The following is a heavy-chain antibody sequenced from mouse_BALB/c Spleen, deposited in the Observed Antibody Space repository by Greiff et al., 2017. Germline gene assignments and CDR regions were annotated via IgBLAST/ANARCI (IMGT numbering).Heavy chain of an antibody. J-gene: IGHJ4*01. V-gene: IGHV5-17*02. CDR3: ARGGNYDYYAMDY. CDR1: GFTFSSFG. D-gene: IGHD2-1*01. CDR2: ISSGSSTI. Sequence: DVMLVESGGGLVQPGGSRKLSCAASGFTFSSFGMHWVRQAPEKGLEWVAYISSGSSTIYYADTVKGRFTISRDNPKNTLFLQMTSLRSEDTAMYYCARGGNYDYYAMDYWGQGTSVTVSS.